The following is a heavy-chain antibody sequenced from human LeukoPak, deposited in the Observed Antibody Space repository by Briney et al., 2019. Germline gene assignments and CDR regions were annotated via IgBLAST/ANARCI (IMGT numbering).Heavy chain of an antibody. J-gene: IGHJ3*01. CDR3: ARLGETYYYASQSFYKASNGFDL. CDR1: GGSISSYY. Sequence: SETLSLTCTVSGGSISSYYWNWIRQPAGKGLEWIGRIYSSGDSTYNPSLKSRVTMSADTSKNQFSLKLNSVTAADTAVYYCARLGETYYYASQSFYKASNGFDLWGQGTKVTVSS. CDR2: IYSSGDS. D-gene: IGHD3-10*01. V-gene: IGHV4-4*07.